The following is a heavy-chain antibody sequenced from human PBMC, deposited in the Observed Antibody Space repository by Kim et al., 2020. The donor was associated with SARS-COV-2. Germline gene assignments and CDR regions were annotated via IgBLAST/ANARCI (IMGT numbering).Heavy chain of an antibody. Sequence: GGSLRLSCAASGFTFSSYEMNWVRQAPGKGLEWVSYISSSGSTIYYADSVKGRFTISRDNAKNSLYLQMNSLRAEDTAVYYCARCGYDFWSGYVNYYYYMDVWGKGTTVTVSS. CDR3: ARCGYDFWSGYVNYYYYMDV. J-gene: IGHJ6*03. V-gene: IGHV3-48*03. CDR2: ISSSGSTI. CDR1: GFTFSSYE. D-gene: IGHD3-3*01.